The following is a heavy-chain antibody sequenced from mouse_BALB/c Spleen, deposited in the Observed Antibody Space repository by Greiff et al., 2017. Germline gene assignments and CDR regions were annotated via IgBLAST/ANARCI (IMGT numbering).Heavy chain of an antibody. CDR3: ASYGNYLAWFAY. Sequence: QVQLKESGAELVRPGTSVKVSCKASGYAFTNYLIEWVKQRPGQGLEWIGVINPGSGGTNYNEKFKGKATLTADKSSSTAYMQLSSLTSDDSAVYFCASYGNYLAWFAYWGQGTLVTVSA. J-gene: IGHJ3*01. V-gene: IGHV1-54*01. CDR1: GYAFTNYL. D-gene: IGHD2-1*01. CDR2: INPGSGGT.